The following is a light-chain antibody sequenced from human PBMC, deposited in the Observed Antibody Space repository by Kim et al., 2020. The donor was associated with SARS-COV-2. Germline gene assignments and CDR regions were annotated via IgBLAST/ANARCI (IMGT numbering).Light chain of an antibody. Sequence: VSPGERATLSCRASQTVNSNLAGYQQRPGQAPRLLIYDASTRATDIPARFSGSGFGTEFTLTISSLQSEDFAIYYCQQHSGWPLTFGGGTKVDIK. CDR2: DAS. V-gene: IGKV3-15*01. J-gene: IGKJ4*01. CDR3: QQHSGWPLT. CDR1: QTVNSN.